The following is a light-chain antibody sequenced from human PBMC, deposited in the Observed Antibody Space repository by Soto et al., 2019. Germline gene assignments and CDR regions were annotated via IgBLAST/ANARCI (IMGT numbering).Light chain of an antibody. CDR3: CSYAGSSTYV. J-gene: IGLJ1*01. CDR1: SSDVGSYNL. Sequence: QSVLSLPASVSGSLGQSITISCTGTSSDVGSYNLVSWYQQHPGKAPKLMIYEVSKRPSGVSNRFSGSKSGNTASLTISGLQAEDEADYYCCSYAGSSTYVFGTGTKLTVL. V-gene: IGLV2-23*02. CDR2: EVS.